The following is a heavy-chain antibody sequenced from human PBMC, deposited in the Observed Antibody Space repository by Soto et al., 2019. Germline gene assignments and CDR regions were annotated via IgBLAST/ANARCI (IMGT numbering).Heavy chain of an antibody. Sequence: LRLSCAASGFTFSSYGMHWVRQAPGKGLEWVALIWYDGGNKYYADSVKGRFTISRDNSKNTLYLQMNSLRAEDTAVYYCARDLRITMLRGPSPGYWGQGTLVTVS. CDR3: ARDLRITMLRGPSPGY. V-gene: IGHV3-33*01. CDR2: IWYDGGNK. D-gene: IGHD3-10*01. CDR1: GFTFSSYG. J-gene: IGHJ4*02.